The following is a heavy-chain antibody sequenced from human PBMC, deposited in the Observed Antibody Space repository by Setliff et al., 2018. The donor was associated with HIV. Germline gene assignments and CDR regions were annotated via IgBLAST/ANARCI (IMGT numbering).Heavy chain of an antibody. CDR2: IWFDGNKK. CDR3: ARDCRVGWVFTYGMDV. J-gene: IGHJ6*02. CDR1: GFRFRSYG. V-gene: IGHV3-33*08. Sequence: PGGSLRLSCAASGFRFRSYGMHWVRQAPGKGLEWVAIIWFDGNKKYYADSVKGRFTISRDNSKNTLYLQMNSLRTDDTAVYYCARDCRVGWVFTYGMDVWGQGTLVTVSS. D-gene: IGHD6-13*01.